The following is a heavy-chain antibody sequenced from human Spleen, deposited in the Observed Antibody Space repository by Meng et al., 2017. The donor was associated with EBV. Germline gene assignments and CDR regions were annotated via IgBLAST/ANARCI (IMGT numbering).Heavy chain of an antibody. Sequence: QVKVVESGGGGVQPGRSLRLSCAASGFTYNNYAMHWVRQAPGKGLECVAVIWYDGTNTYYGDSVKGRFTISRDNSQNTLSLQMNSLRAEGTAVYYCARDIRSDYFDYWGQGALVTVSS. CDR1: GFTYNNYA. CDR2: IWYDGTNT. V-gene: IGHV3-33*01. CDR3: ARDIRSDYFDY. D-gene: IGHD3-3*01. J-gene: IGHJ4*02.